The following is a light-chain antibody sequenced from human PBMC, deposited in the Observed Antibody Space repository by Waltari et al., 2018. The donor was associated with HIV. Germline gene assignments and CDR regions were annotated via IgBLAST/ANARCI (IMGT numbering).Light chain of an antibody. Sequence: QSALTQPASVSGSPGQSITISCTGATSDFGRHTHISWYQQLPGKAPKLIIDDVNKRPSGVSNRYSGAKFGNTASLLISGLQSEDEADYHCSSYTDLTTIFGGGTRLTV. V-gene: IGLV2-14*03. CDR2: DVN. CDR3: SSYTDLTTI. CDR1: TSDFGRHTH. J-gene: IGLJ2*01.